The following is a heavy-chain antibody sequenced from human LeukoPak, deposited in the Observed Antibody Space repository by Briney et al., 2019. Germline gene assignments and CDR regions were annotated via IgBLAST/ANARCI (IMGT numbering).Heavy chain of an antibody. Sequence: ASVKVSCKASGYTFTSYDINWVRQATGQGLEWMGWMNPNSGNTGYAQKFQGRVTMTRNTSISTAYMELSSLRSEDTAVYYCARGLGYCSGGSCEGDYWGQGTLVTVSS. CDR3: ARGLGYCSGGSCEGDY. CDR1: GYTFTSYD. CDR2: MNPNSGNT. J-gene: IGHJ4*02. V-gene: IGHV1-8*01. D-gene: IGHD2-15*01.